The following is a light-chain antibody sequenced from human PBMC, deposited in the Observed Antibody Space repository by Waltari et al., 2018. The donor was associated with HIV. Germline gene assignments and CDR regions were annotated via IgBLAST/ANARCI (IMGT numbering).Light chain of an antibody. CDR3: CSYAGSGTFVV. Sequence: ALTQPASVSGSPGQSITLSCSGTWSDIGSYDLLSWYQHFPGKAPKRILYDVNERPSGVSPRYSGSKSGNTAALVISGLQSEDEADYYCCSYAGSGTFVVFGGGTRLTV. CDR1: WSDIGSYDL. CDR2: DVN. V-gene: IGLV2-23*02. J-gene: IGLJ3*02.